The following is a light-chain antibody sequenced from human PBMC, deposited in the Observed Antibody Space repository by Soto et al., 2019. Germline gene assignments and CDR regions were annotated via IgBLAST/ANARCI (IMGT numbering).Light chain of an antibody. J-gene: IGLJ2*01. CDR1: SAHSKYA. V-gene: IGLV4-69*01. Sequence: QPVLTQPPSASASLGASVKLTCTLSSAHSKYAVAWHQQQPETGPRYLLKVDSDGRQTKGDGIPDRFSGSTSGAERYLTISSLQSEDDGDYYCQTWGTGVVFGGGTKLTVL. CDR2: VDSDGRQ. CDR3: QTWGTGVV.